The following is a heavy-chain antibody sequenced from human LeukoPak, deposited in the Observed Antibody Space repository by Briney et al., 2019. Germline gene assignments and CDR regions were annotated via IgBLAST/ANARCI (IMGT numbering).Heavy chain of an antibody. CDR3: VRDKPGYYYYYMDV. D-gene: IGHD1-14*01. Sequence: GGSLRLSCAASGFSFSDYDMSWIRQAPGKGLEWASYISSSGTTVYYADSVKGRFSISRDNAKNSLYLQMNSLRAEDTAVYYCVRDKPGYYYYYMDVWGKGTTVTVSS. CDR2: ISSSGTTV. J-gene: IGHJ6*03. V-gene: IGHV3-11*04. CDR1: GFSFSDYD.